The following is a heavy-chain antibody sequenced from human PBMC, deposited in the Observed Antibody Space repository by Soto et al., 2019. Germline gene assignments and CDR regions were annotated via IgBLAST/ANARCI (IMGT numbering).Heavy chain of an antibody. CDR1: GYTFTSYG. J-gene: IGHJ4*02. CDR2: ISGYNGNT. Sequence: QVQLVQSGAEVKKPGASVKVSCKASGYTFTSYGISWVRQAPGQGLEWMGWISGYNGNTNYPQKLQGRVTMTTDTSTSTAYMERRSQRSDDTAVYYCAGEGAFIGAAAGGGDYWGQGTLVTVSS. D-gene: IGHD6-13*01. CDR3: AGEGAFIGAAAGGGDY. V-gene: IGHV1-18*01.